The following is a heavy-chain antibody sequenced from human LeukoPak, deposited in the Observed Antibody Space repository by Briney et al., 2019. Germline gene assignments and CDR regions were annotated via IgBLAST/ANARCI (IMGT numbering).Heavy chain of an antibody. CDR1: GGSISSGDYY. CDR3: GRDYYRDDAFDI. D-gene: IGHD3-22*01. CDR2: IYYNGST. J-gene: IGHJ3*02. V-gene: IGHV4-30-4*08. Sequence: SETLSLTCTVSGGSISSGDYYWSWIRQPPGKGLEWIGYIYYNGSTYYNPSLKSRVTISVDMSKNQFSLKLSSVTAADTAVYYCGRDYYRDDAFDIWGQGTMVTVSS.